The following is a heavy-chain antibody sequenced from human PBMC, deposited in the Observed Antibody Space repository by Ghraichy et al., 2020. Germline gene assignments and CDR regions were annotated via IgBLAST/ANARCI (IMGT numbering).Heavy chain of an antibody. CDR3: AKSATYYDSSGCPSFDY. Sequence: LSLTCAASGFTFSSSGIHWVRQAPGKGLEWVAVTSFDENNEYYLDSVKGRFTISRDNSKNTLYLQMNSLRAEDTAVYFCAKSATYYDSSGCPSFDYWGQGTLVTVSS. CDR1: GFTFSSSG. J-gene: IGHJ4*02. CDR2: TSFDENNE. V-gene: IGHV3-30*18. D-gene: IGHD3-22*01.